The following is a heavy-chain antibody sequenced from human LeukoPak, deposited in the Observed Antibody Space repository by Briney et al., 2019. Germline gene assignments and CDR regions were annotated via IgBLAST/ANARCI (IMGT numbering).Heavy chain of an antibody. CDR1: GGSISSGGYS. D-gene: IGHD2-2*01. CDR2: IYHSGST. CDR3: ARDNLYSYCSSTSCQYYFDY. J-gene: IGHJ4*02. Sequence: NASQTLSLTCAVSGGSISSGGYSWSWIRQPPGKGLEWIGYIYHSGSTYYNPSLKSRVTISVDTSKNQFSLKLSSVTAADTAVYYCARDNLYSYCSSTSCQYYFDYWGQGTLVTVSS. V-gene: IGHV4-30-2*01.